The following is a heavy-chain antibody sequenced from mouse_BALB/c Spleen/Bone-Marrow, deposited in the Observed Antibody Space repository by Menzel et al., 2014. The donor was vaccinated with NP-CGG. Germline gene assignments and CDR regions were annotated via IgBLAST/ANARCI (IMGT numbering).Heavy chain of an antibody. J-gene: IGHJ2*01. Sequence: QVQLQQSGAELVRPGTSVKVSCKASGYAFTNYLIEWVKQRPGQGLEWIGVINPGSGGTNYNEKFKGKATLTADKSSSXAYMQFSSLTSDDSAVYFCARSYYGSPYFDYWGQGTTLTVSS. V-gene: IGHV1-54*01. D-gene: IGHD1-1*01. CDR2: INPGSGGT. CDR3: ARSYYGSPYFDY. CDR1: GYAFTNYL.